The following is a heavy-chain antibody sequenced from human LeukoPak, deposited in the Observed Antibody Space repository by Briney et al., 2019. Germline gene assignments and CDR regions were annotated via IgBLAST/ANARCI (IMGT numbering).Heavy chain of an antibody. D-gene: IGHD2-2*01. CDR1: GGSISIYY. CDR2: IYYSGST. V-gene: IGHV4-59*08. Sequence: SETLSLTCTVCGGSISIYYWSWIRQPPGKGLEWIGYIYYSGSTNYNPSLKSRVTISVDTSKNQFSLKLSSVTAADTAVYYCARYIVVVAYFDYWGQGTLVTVSS. CDR3: ARYIVVVAYFDY. J-gene: IGHJ4*02.